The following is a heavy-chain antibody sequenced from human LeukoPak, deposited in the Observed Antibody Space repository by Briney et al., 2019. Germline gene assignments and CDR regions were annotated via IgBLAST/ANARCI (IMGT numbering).Heavy chain of an antibody. J-gene: IGHJ4*02. CDR3: ARSYDGDRFDC. CDR2: ISGTGGTT. Sequence: GGSLRLSCAASGFTFSSYGMSWVRQAPGKGLEWVSAISGTGGTTYYADSVKGRFTISRDNSKNTLYLQMNSLRAEDTAVYYCARSYDGDRFDCWGQGTLVTVSS. CDR1: GFTFSSYG. V-gene: IGHV3-23*01. D-gene: IGHD4-17*01.